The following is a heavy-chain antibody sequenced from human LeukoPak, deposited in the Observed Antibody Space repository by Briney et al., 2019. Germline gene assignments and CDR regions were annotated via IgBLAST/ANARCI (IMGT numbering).Heavy chain of an antibody. V-gene: IGHV4-39*07. CDR2: IYDSSST. J-gene: IGHJ5*02. CDR1: GGSISSSSYY. Sequence: SETLSLTCTVSGGSISSSSYYWGWIRQPPGKGLEWIGSIYDSSSTYYNPALKSRVTISVDTSKKQFSLKLSSVTAADTAVYYCASLAIFRREFDPWGQGTLVTVSS. D-gene: IGHD3-3*01. CDR3: ASLAIFRREFDP.